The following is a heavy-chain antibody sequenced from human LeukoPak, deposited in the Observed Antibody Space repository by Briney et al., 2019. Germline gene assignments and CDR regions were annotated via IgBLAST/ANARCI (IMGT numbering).Heavy chain of an antibody. J-gene: IGHJ4*02. Sequence: ASVTVSCKASGYTFTGYYMHWVRQAPGQGLEWMGWINPNSGGTNYAQKFQGRVTMTRDTSISTAYMELSRLRSDDTAVYYCARTYYYGSGSYYVYWGQGTLVTVSS. CDR1: GYTFTGYY. CDR2: INPNSGGT. D-gene: IGHD3-10*01. V-gene: IGHV1-2*02. CDR3: ARTYYYGSGSYYVY.